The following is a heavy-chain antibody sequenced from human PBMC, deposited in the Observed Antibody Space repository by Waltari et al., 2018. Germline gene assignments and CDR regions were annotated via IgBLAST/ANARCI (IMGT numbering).Heavy chain of an antibody. V-gene: IGHV3-9*01. CDR2: ISWNSGSI. CDR3: AKDLELLPLGYFDL. CDR1: GFTFDDYA. J-gene: IGHJ2*01. D-gene: IGHD2-15*01. Sequence: EVQLVESGGGLVQPGRSLRLSCAASGFTFDDYAMHWVRQAPGKGLEWVSGISWNSGSICYADSVKGRFTISRDNAKNSQYLQMNSLRAEDTALYYCAKDLELLPLGYFDLWGRGTLVTVSS.